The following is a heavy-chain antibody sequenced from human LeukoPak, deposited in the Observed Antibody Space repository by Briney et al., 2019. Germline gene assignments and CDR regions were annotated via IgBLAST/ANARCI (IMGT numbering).Heavy chain of an antibody. Sequence: GGSLRLSCTASGFTFANYPMTWVRQAPGKGLEWLVFIRTKPYGETAHYAASVAGRFTVSRDDSNSVAYLQMNFLRTDDTGVYHCLRALSHTVGQRYFDYSGQGSMVTVSS. CDR2: IRTKPYGETA. CDR3: LRALSHTVGQRYFDY. D-gene: IGHD4-17*01. J-gene: IGHJ4*02. CDR1: GFTFANYP. V-gene: IGHV3-49*04.